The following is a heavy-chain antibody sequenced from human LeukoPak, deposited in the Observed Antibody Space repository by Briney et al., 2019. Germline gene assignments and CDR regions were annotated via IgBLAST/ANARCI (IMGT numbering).Heavy chain of an antibody. CDR2: ISGSGGST. Sequence: TGGSLRLSCAASGFTFSSYAMSWVRQAPGKGLEWVSAISGSGGSTYYADSVKGRFTISRDNSKNTLYPQMNSLRAEDTAVYYCAKVFCSSTSCKDYWGQGTLVTVSS. V-gene: IGHV3-23*01. D-gene: IGHD2-2*01. CDR1: GFTFSSYA. J-gene: IGHJ4*02. CDR3: AKVFCSSTSCKDY.